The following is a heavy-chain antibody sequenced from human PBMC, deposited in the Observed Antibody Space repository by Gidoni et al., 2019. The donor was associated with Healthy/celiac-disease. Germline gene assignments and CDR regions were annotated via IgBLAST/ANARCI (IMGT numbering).Heavy chain of an antibody. CDR2: IYYNGNT. CDR3: ARRQYYYDSSGYSFDY. D-gene: IGHD3-22*01. J-gene: IGHJ4*02. CDR1: GGSLSTSSYY. Sequence: QLQLQASGPGLVKPSATLSLTCIVSGGSLSTSSYYWGWIRQPPGKGLEWIGSIYYNGNTYYNPSLKSRVTISVDTSKNQFSLKLSSVTAADTAVYYCARRQYYYDSSGYSFDYWGQGTLVTVSS. V-gene: IGHV4-39*01.